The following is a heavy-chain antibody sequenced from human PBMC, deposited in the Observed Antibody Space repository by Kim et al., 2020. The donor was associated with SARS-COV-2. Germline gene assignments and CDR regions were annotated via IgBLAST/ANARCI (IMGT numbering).Heavy chain of an antibody. CDR3: TRSTSGTS. D-gene: IGHD1-26*01. Sequence: RTTYYADSVKGRFIISRDNAENSLYLQRNSLRAEDTAVYYCTRSTSGTSWGQGTLVTVSS. J-gene: IGHJ5*02. CDR2: RTT. V-gene: IGHV3-48*03.